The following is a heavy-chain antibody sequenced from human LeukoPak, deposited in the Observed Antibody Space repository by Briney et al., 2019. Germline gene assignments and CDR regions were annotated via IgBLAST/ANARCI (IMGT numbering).Heavy chain of an antibody. D-gene: IGHD3-16*01. CDR1: GFTFSSYW. Sequence: PGGSLRLSCAASGFTFSSYWMHWVRQAPGKGLVWVSRINSDGSSTSYADSVKGRFTISRDNAKNSLSLQMNSLRGEDTAVYYCAKDYVWSCDYWGPGNLVIVSS. J-gene: IGHJ4*02. CDR3: AKDYVWSCDY. V-gene: IGHV3-74*01. CDR2: INSDGSST.